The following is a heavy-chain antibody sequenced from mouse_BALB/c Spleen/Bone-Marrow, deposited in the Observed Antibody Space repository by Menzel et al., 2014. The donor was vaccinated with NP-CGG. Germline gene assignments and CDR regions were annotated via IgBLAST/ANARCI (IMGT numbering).Heavy chain of an antibody. J-gene: IGHJ3*01. CDR3: APMYDGYYMFAY. CDR2: ISTYYGDI. CDR1: GYTFTDYA. V-gene: IGHV1S137*01. D-gene: IGHD2-3*01. Sequence: VQLQQSGAELVRPGVSVKISCKGSGYTFTDYAMHWVKQSHAKSLEWIGVISTYYGDINYNQKFKGKATMTVDKSSSTAYMELTRLTSEDSAIYYCAPMYDGYYMFAYWGQGTLVTVSA.